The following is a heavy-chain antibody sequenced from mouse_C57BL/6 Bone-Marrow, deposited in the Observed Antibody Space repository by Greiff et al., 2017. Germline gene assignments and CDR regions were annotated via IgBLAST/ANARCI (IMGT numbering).Heavy chain of an antibody. CDR1: GFAFTDSY. V-gene: IGHV7-3*01. CDR3: ARYNYGDY. J-gene: IGHJ2*01. Sequence: EVKLVESGGGLVQPGGSLSLSCAASGFAFTDSYMSWVRQPPGKALEWLGFIRNKANGYTTEYSASVKGRFTISRDNSQSNLYLQMKALRAEDSATYYCARYNYGDYWGQGTTPTVSS. CDR2: IRNKANGYTT.